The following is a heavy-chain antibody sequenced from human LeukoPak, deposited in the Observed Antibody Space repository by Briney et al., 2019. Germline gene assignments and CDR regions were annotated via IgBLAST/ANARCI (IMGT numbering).Heavy chain of an antibody. CDR1: GFTFSRYE. Sequence: QPGGSLRLSCAASGFTFSRYEMNWVRQAPGKGLEWLSYISNSAPTIYYSDSVKGRFTISRDNAKNSLYLQMDSLIAEDTAVYYCAREYRDFFDYWGQGTLVTVSS. V-gene: IGHV3-48*03. CDR3: AREYRDFFDY. J-gene: IGHJ4*02. D-gene: IGHD3-16*02. CDR2: ISNSAPTI.